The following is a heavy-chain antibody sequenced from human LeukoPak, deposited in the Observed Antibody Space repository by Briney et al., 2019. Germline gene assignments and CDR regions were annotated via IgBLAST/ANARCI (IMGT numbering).Heavy chain of an antibody. CDR1: GFTFSSYG. J-gene: IGHJ4*02. V-gene: IGHV3-33*01. Sequence: GGSLRLSCAASGFTFSSYGMHWVRQAPGKGLEWVAVVWYDGDNKFYADSVKGRFTISRDNSKNTLYLQMNSLRAEDTAIYYCARDEGVAAYYFDYGAQGTLAT. D-gene: IGHD6-25*01. CDR2: VWYDGDNK. CDR3: ARDEGVAAYYFDY.